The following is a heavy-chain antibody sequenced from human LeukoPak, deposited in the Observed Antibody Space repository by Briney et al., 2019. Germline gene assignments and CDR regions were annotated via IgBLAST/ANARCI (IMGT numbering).Heavy chain of an antibody. CDR1: GGSISSYY. D-gene: IGHD6-13*01. V-gene: IGHV4-59*01. J-gene: IGHJ4*02. Sequence: SETLSLTCTVSGGSISSYYWSWIRQPPGKGLEWIGYIYYSGSTNYNPSLKSRVTISVDTSKNQFSLKLSSVTAADTAVYYYARGVYIAAAQYAYWGQGTLVTVSS. CDR3: ARGVYIAAAQYAY. CDR2: IYYSGST.